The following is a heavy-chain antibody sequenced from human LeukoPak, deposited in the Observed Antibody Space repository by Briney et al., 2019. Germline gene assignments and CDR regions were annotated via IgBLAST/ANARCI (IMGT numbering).Heavy chain of an antibody. CDR1: GGSISSSSYY. Sequence: SETLSLTCTVSGGSISSSSYYWGWIRQPPGKGLERIGSIYYSGSTYYNPSLKSRVTISVDTSKNQSSLKLSSVTAADTAVYYCARVGGTSKWLALEDYWGQGTLVTVSS. CDR2: IYYSGST. J-gene: IGHJ4*02. CDR3: ARVGGTSKWLALEDY. D-gene: IGHD6-19*01. V-gene: IGHV4-39*01.